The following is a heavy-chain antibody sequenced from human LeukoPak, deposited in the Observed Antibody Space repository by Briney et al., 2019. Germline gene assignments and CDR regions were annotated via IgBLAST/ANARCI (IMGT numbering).Heavy chain of an antibody. V-gene: IGHV3-33*01. J-gene: IGHJ4*02. CDR3: ARVSGSYEYYFDY. Sequence: GGSLRLSCAASGFTFSSYGMHWVRQAPGKGLEWVAVIWYDGSNKYYADSLKGRFTISRDNSKNTLYLQMNSLRAEDTAVYYCARVSGSYEYYFDYWGQGTLVTVSS. CDR1: GFTFSSYG. D-gene: IGHD1-26*01. CDR2: IWYDGSNK.